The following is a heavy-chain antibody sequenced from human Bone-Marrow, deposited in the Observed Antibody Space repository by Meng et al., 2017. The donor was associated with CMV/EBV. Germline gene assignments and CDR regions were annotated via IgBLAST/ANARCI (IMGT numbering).Heavy chain of an antibody. J-gene: IGHJ6*02. CDR3: ARDHRIAGRYYYGMDV. D-gene: IGHD6-6*01. CDR2: IKQDGSEK. V-gene: IGHV3-7*01. Sequence: GESLKISCAASGFTFSSYWMSWVRQAPGKGLEWVANIKQDGSEKYYVDSVKGRFTISRDNAKNSLYLQMNSLRAEDTAVYYCARDHRIAGRYYYGMDVWGQGTTVTVSS. CDR1: GFTFSSYW.